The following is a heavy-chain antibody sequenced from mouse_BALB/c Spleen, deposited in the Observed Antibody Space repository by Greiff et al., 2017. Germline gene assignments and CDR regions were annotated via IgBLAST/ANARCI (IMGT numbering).Heavy chain of an antibody. CDR2: IDPANGNT. Sequence: VQLQQSGAELVKPGASVKLSCTASGFNIKDTYMHWVKQRPEQGLEWIGRIDPANGNTKYDPKFQGKATITADTSSNTAYLQLSSLTSEDTAVYYCARKDYYGNYDDMDYWGQGTSVTVSS. CDR1: GFNIKDTY. V-gene: IGHV14-3*02. J-gene: IGHJ4*01. D-gene: IGHD2-1*01. CDR3: ARKDYYGNYDDMDY.